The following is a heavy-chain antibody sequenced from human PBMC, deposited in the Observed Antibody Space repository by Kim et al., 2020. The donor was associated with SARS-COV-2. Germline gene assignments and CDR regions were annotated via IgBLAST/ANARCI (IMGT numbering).Heavy chain of an antibody. V-gene: IGHV4-59*08. CDR3: ASHDY. J-gene: IGHJ4*02. Sequence: YSSGTPNPTPSRKSRVTISVDTSKNPFSLKLSSVTAADTAVYYCASHDYWGQGTLVTVSS. CDR2: YSSGTP.